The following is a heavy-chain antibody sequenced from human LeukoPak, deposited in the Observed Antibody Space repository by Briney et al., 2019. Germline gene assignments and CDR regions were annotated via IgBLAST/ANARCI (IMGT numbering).Heavy chain of an antibody. CDR1: GFFFSSYS. CDR3: ARGSGWDDAFDI. J-gene: IGHJ3*02. D-gene: IGHD6-19*01. V-gene: IGHV3-21*01. CDR2: ISSSSSYI. Sequence: GGSLRLSCAASGFFFSSYSMRWVRQDGGKGREWVSSISSSSSYIYYAASVKGRFTISRDNAKNSLYLQMNSLRAEDTAVYYCARGSGWDDAFDIWGQETMVTVSS.